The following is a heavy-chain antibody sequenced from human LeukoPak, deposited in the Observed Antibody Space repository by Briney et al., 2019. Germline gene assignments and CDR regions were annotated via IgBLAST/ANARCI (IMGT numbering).Heavy chain of an antibody. Sequence: SVKVSCKASGGTFSSYAISWVRQAPGQGLEWMGGIIPIFGTANYAQKFQGRVTITADESTSTAYMELSSLRSEDTAVYYCARHSGYYDILTGFDYWGQGTLVTVSS. CDR2: IIPIFGTA. CDR3: ARHSGYYDILTGFDY. D-gene: IGHD3-9*01. CDR1: GGTFSSYA. V-gene: IGHV1-69*13. J-gene: IGHJ4*02.